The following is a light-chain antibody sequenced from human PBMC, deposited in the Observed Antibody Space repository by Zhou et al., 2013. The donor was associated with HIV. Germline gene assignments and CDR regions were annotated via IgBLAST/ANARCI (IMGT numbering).Light chain of an antibody. CDR3: QQYNSYPWT. J-gene: IGKJ1*01. V-gene: IGKV1-8*01. CDR2: GAS. CDR1: QGISSY. Sequence: AIRMTQSPSSFSASTGDRVTITCRASQGISSYLAWYQQKPGKAPKLLIYGASTLQSGVQSRFSGSGSGTDFTLTISCLQSEDFATYYCQQYNSYPWTFGQGTKVEIK.